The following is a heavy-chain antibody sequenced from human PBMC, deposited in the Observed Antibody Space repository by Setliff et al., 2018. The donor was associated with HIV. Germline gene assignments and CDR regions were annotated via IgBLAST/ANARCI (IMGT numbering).Heavy chain of an antibody. Sequence: SETLSLTCAVSGYSITSVYYWGWIRQPPGKGLEWIGSIYHNGSTYYNPSLKSRVSILVDISKNQFSLKLSSVTAADTAVYYCARSFGNGNSRLGNWGQGTLVTVSS. CDR3: ARSFGNGNSRLGN. D-gene: IGHD2-8*01. CDR1: GYSITSVYY. CDR2: IYHNGST. J-gene: IGHJ4*02. V-gene: IGHV4-38-2*01.